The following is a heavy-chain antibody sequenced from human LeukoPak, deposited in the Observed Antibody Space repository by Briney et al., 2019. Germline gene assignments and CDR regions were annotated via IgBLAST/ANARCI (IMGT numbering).Heavy chain of an antibody. D-gene: IGHD3-10*01. Sequence: VASVKVSCKASGGTFSSYAISWVRQAPGQGLEWMGGIIPIFGTANYAQKFQGRVTITTDESTSTAYMELSSLRSEDTAVYYCARSLPGILGAFDIWGQGTMVTVSS. J-gene: IGHJ3*02. CDR3: ARSLPGILGAFDI. CDR2: IIPIFGTA. CDR1: GGTFSSYA. V-gene: IGHV1-69*05.